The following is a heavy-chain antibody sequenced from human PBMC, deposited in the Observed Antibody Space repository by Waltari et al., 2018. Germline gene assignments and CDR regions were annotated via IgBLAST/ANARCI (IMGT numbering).Heavy chain of an antibody. J-gene: IGHJ6*02. CDR3: ARTIPTTVTTAGSYYYYGMDV. Sequence: QVGSLRLSCAASGFTFSNSWMHWVRQAPGKGLVWVSRINGDGSSTRYADSVKGRLTGSRDNAKKTLYLQMNSLRAEDTALYYCARTIPTTVTTAGSYYYYGMDVWGQGTTVTVSS. V-gene: IGHV3-74*01. D-gene: IGHD4-17*01. CDR1: GFTFSNSW. CDR2: INGDGSST.